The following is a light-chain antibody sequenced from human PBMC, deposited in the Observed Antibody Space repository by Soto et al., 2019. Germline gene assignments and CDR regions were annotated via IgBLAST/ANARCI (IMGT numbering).Light chain of an antibody. CDR2: DNN. CDR3: GTWDSSLSAVL. Sequence: QSVLTQPPSVSAAPGQKVTISCSGSSSNVGNNYVSWYQHLPGTAPKLLIYDNNKRPSGIPDRFSGSASGTSATLGITGLQTGDEADYYCGTWDSSLSAVLFGGGTQLTVL. J-gene: IGLJ2*01. V-gene: IGLV1-51*01. CDR1: SSNVGNNY.